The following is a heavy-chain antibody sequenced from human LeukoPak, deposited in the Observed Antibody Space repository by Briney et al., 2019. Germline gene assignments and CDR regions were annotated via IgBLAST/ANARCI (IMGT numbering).Heavy chain of an antibody. CDR2: IYYSGST. Sequence: SETLSLTCTVSGGSISSGGYYWSWIRQHPGKGLEWIGYIYYSGSTYYNPSLKSRVTISVDTSKNQFSLKLSSVTAADTAVYYCARYPADNYYYSMDVWGQGTTVTVSS. CDR3: ARYPADNYYYSMDV. V-gene: IGHV4-31*03. J-gene: IGHJ6*02. CDR1: GGSISSGGYY.